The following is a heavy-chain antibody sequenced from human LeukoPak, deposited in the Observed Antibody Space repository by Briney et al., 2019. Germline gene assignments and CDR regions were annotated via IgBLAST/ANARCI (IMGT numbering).Heavy chain of an antibody. V-gene: IGHV3-74*01. D-gene: IGHD3-16*01. J-gene: IGHJ4*02. CDR3: ARGGGVLRAIDF. CDR2: IDSDGGNA. CDR1: RFTFSTHW. Sequence: GGSLGLSCEASRFTFSTHWMHWVRQAPGKGLVWVSRIDSDGGNAYYADSVKGRFTISRDNAKNTLYLQMNSLRAEDTAVYYCARGGGVLRAIDFWGQGTPVTVSS.